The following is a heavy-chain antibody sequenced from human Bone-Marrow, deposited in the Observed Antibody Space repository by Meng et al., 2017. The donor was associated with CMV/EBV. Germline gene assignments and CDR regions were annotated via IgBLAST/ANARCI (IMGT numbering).Heavy chain of an antibody. CDR2: IFGGDAT. V-gene: IGHV3-53*01. CDR1: GFTVSTNY. CDR3: ARSGVISWAMDV. D-gene: IGHD3-10*01. J-gene: IGHJ6*02. Sequence: GESLKISCAASGFTVSTNYMSWVRQAPGKGLEWVAVIFGGDATSYAPSVKGRFTISRDDSKNTVYLHMSGLKAEDTAVYYCARSGVISWAMDVWGQGTTVTVSS.